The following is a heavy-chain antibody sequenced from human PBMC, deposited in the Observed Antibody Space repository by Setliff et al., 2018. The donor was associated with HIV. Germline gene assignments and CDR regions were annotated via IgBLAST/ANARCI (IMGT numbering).Heavy chain of an antibody. CDR1: GDSTRSYY. V-gene: IGHV4-4*08. J-gene: IGHJ5*02. Sequence: PSETLSLTCSVSGDSTRSYYWSWNRHRTGKGLEWIGFIYAIGTTNYNPSLKSRVTISLDTSKNQFSLRLTSVTAADTAVYYRVRDQPLQFLGFDPWGQGILVTVSS. CDR2: IYAIGTT. D-gene: IGHD3-3*01. CDR3: VRDQPLQFLGFDP.